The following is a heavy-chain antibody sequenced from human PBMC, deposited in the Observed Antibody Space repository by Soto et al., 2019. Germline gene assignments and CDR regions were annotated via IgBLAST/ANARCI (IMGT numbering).Heavy chain of an antibody. CDR2: ISYDGSNK. D-gene: IGHD4-17*01. V-gene: IGHV3-30-3*01. CDR3: ARDLANCAVTTRERAFDI. J-gene: IGHJ3*02. CDR1: GFTFSSYA. Sequence: QVQLVESGGGVVQPGRSLRLSCAASGFTFSSYAMHWVRQAPGKGLEWVAVISYDGSNKYYADSVKGRFTISRDNSKNTLYLQMNSLRAEDTAVYYCARDLANCAVTTRERAFDIWGQGTMVTVSS.